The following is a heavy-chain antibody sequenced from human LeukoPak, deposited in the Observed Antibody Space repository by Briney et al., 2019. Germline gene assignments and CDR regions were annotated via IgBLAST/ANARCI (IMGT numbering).Heavy chain of an antibody. Sequence: GASVKVSCKASGYTFTGYYMHWVRQAPGQGLEWMGWINPNSGGTNYAQKFQGRVTMTRDTSISTAYMELSRLRSDDTAVYYCARQAATLKGGHVYWGQGTLVTVSS. J-gene: IGHJ4*02. V-gene: IGHV1-2*02. CDR3: ARQAATLKGGHVY. CDR1: GYTFTGYY. CDR2: INPNSGGT. D-gene: IGHD2-15*01.